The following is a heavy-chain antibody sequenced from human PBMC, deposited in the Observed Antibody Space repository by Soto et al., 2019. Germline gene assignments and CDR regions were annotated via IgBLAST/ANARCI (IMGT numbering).Heavy chain of an antibody. V-gene: IGHV1-2*02. CDR2: INPNSGGT. J-gene: IGHJ4*02. CDR3: ARQPRYYYDSSGYTIFDY. Sequence: QVQLVQSGAEVKKPGASVKVSCKASGYTFTGYYMHWVRQAPGQGLEWMGWINPNSGGTNYAQKFQGRVTMTRDTSISTAYMELSRLRSDDTAVYYCARQPRYYYDSSGYTIFDYWGQGTLVTVSS. D-gene: IGHD3-22*01. CDR1: GYTFTGYY.